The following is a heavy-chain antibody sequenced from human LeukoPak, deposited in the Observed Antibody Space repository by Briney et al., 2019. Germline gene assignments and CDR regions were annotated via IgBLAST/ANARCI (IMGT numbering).Heavy chain of an antibody. CDR1: GGTFRSYT. D-gene: IGHD2-2*01. CDR2: IIPILGIA. Sequence: SVKVSXKASGGTFRSYTISWVRQEPGQGLEWMGRIIPILGIANYAQKFQGRVTITADKSTSTAYMELSSLRSEDTAVYYCAMGVVVPEYYFDYWGQGTLVTVSS. J-gene: IGHJ4*02. V-gene: IGHV1-69*02. CDR3: AMGVVVPEYYFDY.